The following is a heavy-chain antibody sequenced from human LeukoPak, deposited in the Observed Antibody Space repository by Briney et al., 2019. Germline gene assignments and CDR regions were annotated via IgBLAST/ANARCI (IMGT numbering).Heavy chain of an antibody. V-gene: IGHV3-30-3*01. CDR2: ISYDGSNK. CDR3: ARGKSVIAAPVVEAAAGMGKAYYYYMDV. CDR1: GFTFSSYA. J-gene: IGHJ6*03. Sequence: GGSLRLSCAASGFTFSSYAMHWVRQAPGKGLEWVAVISYDGSNKYYADSVKGRFTISRDNSKNTLYLQMNSLRAEDTAVYYCARGKSVIAAPVVEAAAGMGKAYYYYMDVWGKGTTVTVSS. D-gene: IGHD6-13*01.